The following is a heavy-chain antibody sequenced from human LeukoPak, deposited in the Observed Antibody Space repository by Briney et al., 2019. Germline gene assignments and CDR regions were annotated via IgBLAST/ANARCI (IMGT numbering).Heavy chain of an antibody. D-gene: IGHD3-22*01. CDR2: IIPIFGTA. CDR3: ADGPVVVIRGDYYYYYMDV. Sequence: ASVKVSCKASGGTFSSYAISWVRQAPGQGLEWMGGIIPIFGTANYAQKFQGRVTITTDESTSTAYMELSSLRSEDTAVYYCADGPVVVIRGDYYYYYMDVWGKGTTVTVSS. J-gene: IGHJ6*03. CDR1: GGTFSSYA. V-gene: IGHV1-69*05.